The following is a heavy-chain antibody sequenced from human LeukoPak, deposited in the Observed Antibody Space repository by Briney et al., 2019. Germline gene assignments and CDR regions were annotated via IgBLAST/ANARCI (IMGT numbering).Heavy chain of an antibody. D-gene: IGHD3-9*01. CDR3: ARGYDVLSGAIPDAFDV. V-gene: IGHV3-30*04. CDR1: GFTFTNYV. CDR2: ISFDGTIE. J-gene: IGHJ3*01. Sequence: PGGSLRLSCAASGFTFTNYVMHWVRQAPGKGLEWEAFISFDGTIEYYADSVKGRFTISRDNSKNTLFLQLNGLRADDTSVYYCARGYDVLSGAIPDAFDVWGQGTMVTVSS.